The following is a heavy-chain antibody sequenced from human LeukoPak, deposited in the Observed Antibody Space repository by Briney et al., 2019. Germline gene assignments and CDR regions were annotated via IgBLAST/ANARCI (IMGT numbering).Heavy chain of an antibody. D-gene: IGHD4-23*01. CDR1: GVSFSSYY. Sequence: SEILSLTCAVYGVSFSSYYWSWMRQPPGKGLEWIGEINHSGSTNYNPSLKSRVTISVDPSKNQFSLKLSSVTAADTAVYYCARESAYGGNSVRADYWGQGTLVTVSS. J-gene: IGHJ4*02. CDR2: INHSGST. CDR3: ARESAYGGNSVRADY. V-gene: IGHV4-34*01.